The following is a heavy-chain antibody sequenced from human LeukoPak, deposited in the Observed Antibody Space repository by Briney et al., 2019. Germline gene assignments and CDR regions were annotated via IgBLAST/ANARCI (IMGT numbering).Heavy chain of an antibody. Sequence: GGSQRLFCAASRFTFSSYGMHWVRQAPGKGLVWVAVIWYDGSNKYYADSGKGRFTISRDNSKNTLHLQMNSLRAEDTAVYYCAQGPNGVSAFDIWGEATMATASS. CDR3: AQGPNGVSAFDI. J-gene: IGHJ3*02. D-gene: IGHD1-1*01. CDR2: IWYDGSNK. CDR1: RFTFSSYG. V-gene: IGHV3-33*01.